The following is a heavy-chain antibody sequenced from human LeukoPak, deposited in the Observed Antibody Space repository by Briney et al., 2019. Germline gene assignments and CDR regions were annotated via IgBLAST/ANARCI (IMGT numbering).Heavy chain of an antibody. CDR2: IYYSGST. Sequence: SETLSLTCTVSGGSISSYYWGWIRQPPGKGLEWIGSIYYSGSTYYNPSLKSRVTISVDTSKNQFSLKLSSVTAADTAVYYCARRPYGYSASSDYWGQGTLVTVSS. CDR3: ARRPYGYSASSDY. D-gene: IGHD6-13*01. J-gene: IGHJ4*02. CDR1: GGSISSYY. V-gene: IGHV4-39*01.